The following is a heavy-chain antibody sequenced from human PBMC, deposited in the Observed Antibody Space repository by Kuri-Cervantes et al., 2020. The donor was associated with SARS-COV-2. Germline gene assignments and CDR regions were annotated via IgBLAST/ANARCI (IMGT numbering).Heavy chain of an antibody. CDR2: IDPTDSYT. D-gene: IGHD3-10*01. V-gene: IGHV5-10-1*01. CDR1: GYTFTSYW. CDR3: ARHRADYHGPGGPIDY. J-gene: IGHJ4*02. Sequence: GESLKISCKASGYTFTSYWISWVRQMPGGGLEWMGRIDPTDSYTNYSPSFQGHVTLSVDKSTTTAHLQWTSLQASDTAIYYCARHRADYHGPGGPIDYWGQGAPVTVSS.